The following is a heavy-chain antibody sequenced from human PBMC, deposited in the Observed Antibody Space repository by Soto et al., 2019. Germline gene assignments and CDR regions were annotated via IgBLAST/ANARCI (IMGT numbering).Heavy chain of an antibody. CDR1: GYTFTNYG. D-gene: IGHD3-10*01. CDR2: INTYNGNT. J-gene: IGHJ5*02. V-gene: IGHV1-18*01. Sequence: QVQLVQSGAEVKKPGASVKVSCKASGYTFTNYGISWVRQAPGQGLEWMGWINTYNGNTNHAQRPQGRVTMTTDTASHTXXMELRSLRSDDTAVYYCARGVGSGTYYNQYNWFDPWGQGTLVTVSS. CDR3: ARGVGSGTYYNQYNWFDP.